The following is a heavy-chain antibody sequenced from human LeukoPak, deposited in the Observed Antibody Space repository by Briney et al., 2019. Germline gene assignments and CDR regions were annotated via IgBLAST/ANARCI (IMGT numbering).Heavy chain of an antibody. CDR2: INHDGNEK. J-gene: IGHJ4*02. D-gene: IGHD1-26*01. Sequence: GGSLRLSCAASGFALSTYWMSWVRQAPGKGLEWVANINHDGNEKYYVDSVKGRFTISRDNAKNSLYLQMNSLRAEDTAVYYCARDKIVGATNFDYWGQGTLVTVSS. V-gene: IGHV3-7*04. CDR1: GFALSTYW. CDR3: ARDKIVGATNFDY.